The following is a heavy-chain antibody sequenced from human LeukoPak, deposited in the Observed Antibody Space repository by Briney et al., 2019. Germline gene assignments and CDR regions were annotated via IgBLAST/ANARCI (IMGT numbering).Heavy chain of an antibody. J-gene: IGHJ4*02. V-gene: IGHV1-8*01. CDR3: ARVGRGSYYDSSGKGGFDY. CDR2: MNPNSGNT. Sequence: ASVKVSCKASGYTFTSYDIKWVRQATGQGLEWMGRMNPNSGNTDYAQKFQGRVTITADESTSTAYMELSSLRSEDTAVYYCARVGRGSYYDSSGKGGFDYWGQGTLVTVSS. CDR1: GYTFTSYD. D-gene: IGHD3-22*01.